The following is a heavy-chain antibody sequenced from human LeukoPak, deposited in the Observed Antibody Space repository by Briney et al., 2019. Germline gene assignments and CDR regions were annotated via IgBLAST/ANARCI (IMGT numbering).Heavy chain of an antibody. Sequence: GGSLRLSCAASGFTSSSYSMNWVRKAPGKGLEWVSSISSSSSYIYYADSVKGRFTISRDNAKNSLYLQMNSLRAEDTAVYYCASAEAQYYYDSSGPNDYWGQGTLVTVSS. CDR2: ISSSSSYI. CDR1: GFTSSSYS. D-gene: IGHD3-22*01. CDR3: ASAEAQYYYDSSGPNDY. J-gene: IGHJ4*02. V-gene: IGHV3-21*01.